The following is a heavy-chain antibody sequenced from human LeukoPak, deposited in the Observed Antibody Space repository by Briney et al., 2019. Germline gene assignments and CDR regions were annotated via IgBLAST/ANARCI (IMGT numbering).Heavy chain of an antibody. CDR3: ARDLRDFGYSGSYPY. CDR2: INHSGST. D-gene: IGHD3-10*01. Sequence: SETLSLTCAVYGGSFSGYYWSWIRQPPGKGLEWIGEINHSGSTNYNPSLKRRVTISVDTSKNQFSLKLSSVTAADTAVYYCARDLRDFGYSGSYPYWGPGTLVTVSS. J-gene: IGHJ4*02. CDR1: GGSFSGYY. V-gene: IGHV4-34*01.